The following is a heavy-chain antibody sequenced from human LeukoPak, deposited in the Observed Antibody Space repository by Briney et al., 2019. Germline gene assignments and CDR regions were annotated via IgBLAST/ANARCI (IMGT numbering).Heavy chain of an antibody. CDR1: GFTFDDYG. CDR2: IRSKAYGGTT. CDR3: TRGLEEWLLEGY. J-gene: IGHJ4*02. V-gene: IGHV3-49*04. Sequence: GGSLRLSCAASGFTFDDYGMSWVRQAPGKGLEWVGFIRSKAYGGTTEYAASVKGRFTISRDDSKSIAYLQMNSLKTEDTAVYYCTRGLEEWLLEGYWGQGTLVTVSS. D-gene: IGHD3-3*01.